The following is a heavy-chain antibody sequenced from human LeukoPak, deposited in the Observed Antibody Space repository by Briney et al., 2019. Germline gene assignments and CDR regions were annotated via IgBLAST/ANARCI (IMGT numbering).Heavy chain of an antibody. D-gene: IGHD3-10*01. CDR1: GYTFTGYY. CDR3: ARGVRGVIISHFDY. Sequence: ASVKVSCKASGYTFTGYYMHWVRQAPGQGLEWMGWINPNSGGTNYAQKFQGWVTMTRDTSISTAYMELSRLRSDDTAVYYCARGVRGVIISHFDYWGQGTLVTVSS. J-gene: IGHJ4*02. CDR2: INPNSGGT. V-gene: IGHV1-2*04.